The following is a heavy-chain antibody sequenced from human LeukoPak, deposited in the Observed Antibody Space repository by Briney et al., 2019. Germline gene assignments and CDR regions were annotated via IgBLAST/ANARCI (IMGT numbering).Heavy chain of an antibody. Sequence: SETLSLTCAVYGGSFSAYSWSWIRQPPGKGLEWIGEINHSGSTNYNASLKSRLTISVDTSKNQFSLKLSSVTAADTAVYYCARVGPYKITMVRGIMGYFDSWGQGNLVTVSS. V-gene: IGHV4-34*01. CDR3: ARVGPYKITMVRGIMGYFDS. J-gene: IGHJ4*02. CDR2: INHSGST. D-gene: IGHD3-10*01. CDR1: GGSFSAYS.